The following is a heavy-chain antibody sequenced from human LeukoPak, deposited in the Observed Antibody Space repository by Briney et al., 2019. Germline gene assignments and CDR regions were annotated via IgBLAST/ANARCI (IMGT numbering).Heavy chain of an antibody. J-gene: IGHJ4*02. V-gene: IGHV3-30*02. CDR3: ARDQLGYCSGGSCYGGTRQGY. D-gene: IGHD2-15*01. CDR2: IRYDGSNK. CDR1: GFTFSSYG. Sequence: GGSLGLSCAASGFTFSSYGMHWVRQAPGKGLEWVAFIRYDGSNKYYADSVKGRFTISRDNSKNTLYLQMNSLRAEDTAVYYCARDQLGYCSGGSCYGGTRQGYWGQGTLVTVSS.